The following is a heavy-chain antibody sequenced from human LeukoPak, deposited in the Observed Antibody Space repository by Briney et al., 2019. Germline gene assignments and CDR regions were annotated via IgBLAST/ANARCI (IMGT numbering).Heavy chain of an antibody. D-gene: IGHD2-21*01. Sequence: PGGSLRLSCVASGFTFENYWMHWVRRAPGKGPEWVANIKQDGSLEHYMDSVKGRFTISRDNAKNSLILQMDSLRAEDTAVYYCARWTGVIDSWGQGTLVTVSS. CDR3: ARWTGVIDS. J-gene: IGHJ4*02. CDR2: IKQDGSLE. CDR1: GFTFENYW. V-gene: IGHV3-7*01.